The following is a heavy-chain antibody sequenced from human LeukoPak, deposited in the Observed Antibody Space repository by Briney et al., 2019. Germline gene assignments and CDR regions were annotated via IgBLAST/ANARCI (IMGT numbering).Heavy chain of an antibody. J-gene: IGHJ4*02. Sequence: ASVKVSCKVSDRTLNQIALHWVRQAPGKGPEWMGGSDPEDGKTIYAQKFQGRVTMTEDASTETAYMELSSLRTDDAAVYFCVTMQQDFFDSRGPFDFWGQGSLVTVSS. D-gene: IGHD3-22*01. V-gene: IGHV1-24*01. CDR3: VTMQQDFFDSRGPFDF. CDR1: DRTLNQIA. CDR2: SDPEDGKT.